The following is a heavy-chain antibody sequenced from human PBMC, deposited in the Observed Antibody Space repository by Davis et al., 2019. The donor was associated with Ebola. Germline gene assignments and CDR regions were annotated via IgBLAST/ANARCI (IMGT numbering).Heavy chain of an antibody. D-gene: IGHD3-22*01. V-gene: IGHV4-59*01. CDR1: GGSISRYY. CDR2: IYYSGRT. J-gene: IGHJ4*02. Sequence: MPSETLSLTCTVSGGSISRYYWRWIRQPPGKGLEWIGYIYYSGRTNYKPSLKSRVTISVDTSKNQFSLKLSSVTAADTAVYYCARVGYDSSGYYLTYYLDYWGQGTLVTVSS. CDR3: ARVGYDSSGYYLTYYLDY.